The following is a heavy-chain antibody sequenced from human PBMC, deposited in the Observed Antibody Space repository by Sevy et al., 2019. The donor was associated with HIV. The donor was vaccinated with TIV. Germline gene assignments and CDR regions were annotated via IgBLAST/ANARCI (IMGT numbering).Heavy chain of an antibody. V-gene: IGHV4-34*01. Sequence: LPEPLSLTCAVHGGSFSGYYWSWIRQPPEKGLEWSGEINHSGSTNYNPSLKSRVTISVATSKKQFSLKLSSVTAADTAVYECARWLPVVEGPCAPSWFDPWGQGTMVTVSS. J-gene: IGHJ5*02. D-gene: IGHD2-2*01. CDR3: ARWLPVVEGPCAPSWFDP. CDR1: GGSFSGYY. CDR2: INHSGST.